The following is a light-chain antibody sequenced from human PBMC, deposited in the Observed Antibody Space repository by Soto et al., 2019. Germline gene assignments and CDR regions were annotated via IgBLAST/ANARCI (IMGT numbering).Light chain of an antibody. CDR3: QQYGSSPLS. CDR2: AAS. CDR1: HFISDY. Sequence: DIQMTQSPSSLSASVRDRVTITCRASHFISDYLNWYQQKPGKAPKLLIYAASSLQSGVPSRFSGSGSGTDFTLSISRLEPEDFAVYYCQQYGSSPLSFGGGTKVDIK. V-gene: IGKV1-39*01. J-gene: IGKJ4*01.